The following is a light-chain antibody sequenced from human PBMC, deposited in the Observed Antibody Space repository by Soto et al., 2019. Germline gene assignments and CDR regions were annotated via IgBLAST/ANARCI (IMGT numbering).Light chain of an antibody. CDR3: LQDNTYPWT. CDR1: QDIRSD. Sequence: AIQVTQSPSSLSASVGDRVTISCRASQDIRSDLCWYQQEPGKAPKMLIFAASNLQSGVPSRFSGNASGTTFTLTISGLQPEDVATYYCLQDNTYPWTFGQGTKVDIK. V-gene: IGKV1-6*01. J-gene: IGKJ1*01. CDR2: AAS.